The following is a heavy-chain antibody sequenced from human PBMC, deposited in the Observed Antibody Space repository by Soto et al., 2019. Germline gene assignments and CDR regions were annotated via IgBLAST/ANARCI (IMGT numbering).Heavy chain of an antibody. CDR2: VYWDDDI. V-gene: IGHV2-5*02. D-gene: IGHD5-18*01. Sequence: QITLKESGPTLVKPTQILTLTCTFSGFSLSTRGAGVGWIRQPPGKALEGLALVYWDDDIWYSPALKSRLTITTHTSKNQVVLTMTNMDPVDTATYYCAHRPYGYKYYFNYWGQGTLVTFSS. CDR3: AHRPYGYKYYFNY. CDR1: GFSLSTRGAG. J-gene: IGHJ4*02.